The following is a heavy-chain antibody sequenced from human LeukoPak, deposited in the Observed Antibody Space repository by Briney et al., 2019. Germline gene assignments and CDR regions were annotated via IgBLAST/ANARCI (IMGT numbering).Heavy chain of an antibody. D-gene: IGHD4-11*01. CDR1: GFTFSDHY. J-gene: IGHJ4*02. Sequence: PGGSLRLSCAASGFTFSDHYMDWVRQAPGKGLEWVGRIRNKAGNYATEYTASVKGRFTISRDDSKNTAYLQMNSLKTEDTAVYYCTGGTTITTLDYWGQGVLVTVSS. V-gene: IGHV3-73*01. CDR2: IRNKAGNYAT. CDR3: TGGTTITTLDY.